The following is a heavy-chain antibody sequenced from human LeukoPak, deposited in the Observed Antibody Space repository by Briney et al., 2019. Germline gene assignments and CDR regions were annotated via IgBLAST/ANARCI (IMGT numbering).Heavy chain of an antibody. D-gene: IGHD2-2*01. Sequence: SETLSLTCAVYGGSFSGYYWSWIRQPPGKGLEWIGEINHSGSTNYNPSLKSRVTISVDTSKNQFSLKLSSVTAADTAVYYCARGHLAGIVVVPAAKAEYLQHWGQGTLVTVSS. J-gene: IGHJ1*01. CDR1: GGSFSGYY. CDR3: ARGHLAGIVVVPAAKAEYLQH. V-gene: IGHV4-34*01. CDR2: INHSGST.